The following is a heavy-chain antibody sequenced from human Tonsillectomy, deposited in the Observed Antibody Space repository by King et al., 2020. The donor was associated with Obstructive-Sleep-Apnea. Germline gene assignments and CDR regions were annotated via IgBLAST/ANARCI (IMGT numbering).Heavy chain of an antibody. J-gene: IGHJ4*02. CDR3: ARGSYSSGWEGDY. D-gene: IGHD6-19*01. CDR2: ILYDGSNK. CDR1: GFTFSNSG. V-gene: IGHV3-30*02. Sequence: VQLVESGGGVVQPGRSLRLSCAASGFTFSNSGRHWVRQAPGKGLEWVAFILYDGSNKYYGDSVKGRFTISRYNSKNTQYLQMNSLRPADTAVYYCARGSYSSGWEGDYWGQGTLVIVSS.